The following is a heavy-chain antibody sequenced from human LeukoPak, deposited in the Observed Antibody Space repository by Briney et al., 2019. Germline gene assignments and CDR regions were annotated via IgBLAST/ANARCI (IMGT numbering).Heavy chain of an antibody. CDR3: AYFGGSGSYTFDY. V-gene: IGHV3-30*03. Sequence: GGSLRLSCAASGFAFSSYWMHWVRQAPGKGLEWVAVISYDGSNKYYADSVKGRFTISRDNSKNTLYLQMNSLRAEDTAVYYCAYFGGSGSYTFDYWGQGTLVTVSS. CDR1: GFAFSSYW. D-gene: IGHD3-10*01. J-gene: IGHJ4*02. CDR2: ISYDGSNK.